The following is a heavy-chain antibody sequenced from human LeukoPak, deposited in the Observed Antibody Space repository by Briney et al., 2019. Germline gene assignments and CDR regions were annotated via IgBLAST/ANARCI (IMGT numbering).Heavy chain of an antibody. J-gene: IGHJ4*02. CDR1: GFTFSSYG. CDR3: AKQGDSGYAPG. D-gene: IGHD5-12*01. V-gene: IGHV3-30*18. CDR2: ISYDGSNK. Sequence: GGSLRLSCAASGFTFSSYGMHWVRQAPGKGLEWVAVISYDGSNKYYADSVKGRFTISRDNSKNTLYLQMNSLRAEDTAVYYCAKQGDSGYAPGWGQGTLVTVSS.